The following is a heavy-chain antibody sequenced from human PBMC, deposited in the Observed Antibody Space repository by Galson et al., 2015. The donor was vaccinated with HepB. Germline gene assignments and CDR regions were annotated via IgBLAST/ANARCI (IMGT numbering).Heavy chain of an antibody. D-gene: IGHD3-3*01. J-gene: IGHJ1*01. Sequence: SLRLSCAASGFTFSSYAMHWVRQAPGKGLEWVSVISYDGSNKYYADSVKGRFTISRDNSKNTLYLQMNSLRAEDTAVYYCARPITIFAVASQHFQHWGPGTLVTVSS. CDR2: ISYDGSNK. CDR1: GFTFSSYA. CDR3: ARPITIFAVASQHFQH. V-gene: IGHV3-30-3*01.